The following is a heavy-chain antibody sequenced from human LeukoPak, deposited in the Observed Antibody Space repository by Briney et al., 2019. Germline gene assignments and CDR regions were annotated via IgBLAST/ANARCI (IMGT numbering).Heavy chain of an antibody. V-gene: IGHV1-8*01. CDR2: MNPNSGNT. D-gene: IGHD3-22*01. CDR1: VYTFTSYD. Sequence: ASVTVSFKASVYTFTSYDINWVRQAAGQGLEGMGWMNPNSGNTGYAQKFQGRVTMTRNTSIRTAYMELSSLRSEDTAVYYCVSPGVYYDSSGYFPFDYWGQGTLVTVSS. J-gene: IGHJ4*02. CDR3: VSPGVYYDSSGYFPFDY.